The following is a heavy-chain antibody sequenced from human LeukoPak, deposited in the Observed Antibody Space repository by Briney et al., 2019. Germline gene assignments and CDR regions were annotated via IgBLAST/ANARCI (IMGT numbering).Heavy chain of an antibody. CDR2: ISGSGGST. CDR3: AKDRMGPQQWLALDY. V-gene: IGHV3-23*01. Sequence: PGGSLRLSCAASGFTFSSYAMSWVRQAPGKGLEWVSAISGSGGSTYYADSVKGRFTISRDNSKNTLYLQMNSLRDEDTAVYYCAKDRMGPQQWLALDYWGQGTLVTVSS. J-gene: IGHJ4*02. CDR1: GFTFSSYA. D-gene: IGHD6-19*01.